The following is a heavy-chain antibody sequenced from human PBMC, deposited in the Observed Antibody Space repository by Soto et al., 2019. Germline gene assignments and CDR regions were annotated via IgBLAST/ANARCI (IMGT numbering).Heavy chain of an antibody. D-gene: IGHD3-9*01. CDR1: GFTFSSYS. CDR3: AREPPDHYVGNSGEIDWVDY. CDR2: ISSSSSYI. Sequence: GGSLRLSCAASGFTFSSYSMNWVRQAPGKGLEWVSSISSSSSYIYYADSVKGRFTISRDNAKNSLYLQMNSLRAEDTAVYYCAREPPDHYVGNSGEIDWVDYWGQGTQVTVSS. V-gene: IGHV3-21*01. J-gene: IGHJ4*02.